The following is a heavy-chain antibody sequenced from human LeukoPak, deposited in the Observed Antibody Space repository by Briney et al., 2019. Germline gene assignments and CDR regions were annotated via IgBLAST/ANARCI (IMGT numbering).Heavy chain of an antibody. Sequence: PSETLSLTCAVYGGSFRGYYWSWIRQPPGKGLEWIGEINHSGSTNYNPSLKSRVTISVDTSKNQFSLKLSSVTAADTAVYYCASSRGSYFYWGQGTLVTVSS. V-gene: IGHV4-34*01. D-gene: IGHD1-26*01. J-gene: IGHJ4*02. CDR2: INHSGST. CDR3: ASSRGSYFY. CDR1: GGSFRGYY.